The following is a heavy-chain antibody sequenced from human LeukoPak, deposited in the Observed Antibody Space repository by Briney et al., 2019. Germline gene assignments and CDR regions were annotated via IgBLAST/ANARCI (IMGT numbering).Heavy chain of an antibody. CDR1: GFSFTNAW. V-gene: IGHV3-11*04. CDR2: ISDHGKSR. CDR3: ARARIAAPLLDY. D-gene: IGHD6-13*01. Sequence: GGSLRLSCVASGFSFTNAWMSWVRQTPGKGLEWVSYISDHGKSRNYVDSVKGRFTISRDNAKNSLYLQMNSLRVEDTAVYFCARARIAAPLLDYWGQGTLVTVSS. J-gene: IGHJ4*02.